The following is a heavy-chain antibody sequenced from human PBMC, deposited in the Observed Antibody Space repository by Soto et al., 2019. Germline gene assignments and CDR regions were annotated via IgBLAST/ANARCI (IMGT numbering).Heavy chain of an antibody. CDR2: ISYDGSNK. V-gene: IGHV3-30-3*02. CDR1: GFTFSSYA. Sequence: PGGSLRLSCAASGFTFSSYAMHWVRQAPGKGLEWVAVISYDGSNKYYADSVKGRFTISRDNSKHPLYLQMKSLRAEDTAVNYCAKNGDYLWYEAYYWGQGTLVTVSS. D-gene: IGHD6-13*01. CDR3: AKNGDYLWYEAYY. J-gene: IGHJ4*02.